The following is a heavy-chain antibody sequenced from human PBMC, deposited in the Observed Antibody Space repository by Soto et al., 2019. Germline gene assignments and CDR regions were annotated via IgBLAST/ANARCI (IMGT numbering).Heavy chain of an antibody. D-gene: IGHD1-1*01. CDR1: GDSVSSNSAG. V-gene: IGHV6-1*01. CDR2: TYYRSRWYN. Sequence: QVQLQQSGPGLVKPSQTLSLTCDISGDSVSSNSAGWNWIRQTPSRGLEWLGRTYYRSRWYNNYAVSVKSRESVNPDRAKNQFSLQLNSVTPEDTAVYYCARGSWDDVSGHYYMDVWGKGTTVTVSS. J-gene: IGHJ6*03. CDR3: ARGSWDDVSGHYYMDV.